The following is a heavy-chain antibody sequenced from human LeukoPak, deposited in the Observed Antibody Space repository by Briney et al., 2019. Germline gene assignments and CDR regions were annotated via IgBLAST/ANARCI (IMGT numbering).Heavy chain of an antibody. CDR1: GFTVSRDY. D-gene: IGHD3-10*01. CDR3: ARAIHGAT. V-gene: IGHV3-66*01. Sequence: GGSLRLSCAASGFTVSRDYMSWVRQAPGKGLEWVSFIYSDGTKFYADSVKGRFTISRDNSKNTLYLQMNSLRAEDTAVYYCARAIHGATWGQGTLVTVSS. J-gene: IGHJ5*02. CDR2: IYSDGTK.